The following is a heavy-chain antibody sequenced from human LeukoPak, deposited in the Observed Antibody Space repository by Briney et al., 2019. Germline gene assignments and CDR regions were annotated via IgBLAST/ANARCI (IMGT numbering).Heavy chain of an antibody. CDR2: INPNSGGT. V-gene: IGHV1-2*05. D-gene: IGHD6-13*01. CDR1: GYTFTGYY. CDR3: ERVPRIAAAPYYMDV. Sequence: GASVKVSCKASGYTFTGYYMHWVRQAPGQGLEWMGRINPNSGGTNYAQKFQGRVTITRDTSISTAYMELSRLRSDEPDVYYCERVPRIAAAPYYMDVWGKGTTVTVSS. J-gene: IGHJ6*03.